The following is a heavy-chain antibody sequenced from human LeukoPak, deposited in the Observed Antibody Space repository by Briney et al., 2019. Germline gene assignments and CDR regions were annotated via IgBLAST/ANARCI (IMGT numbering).Heavy chain of an antibody. D-gene: IGHD3-3*01. CDR3: ARAITIFGVVDAFDI. Sequence: GGSLRLSCAASGFTFSSYWMHWVRQAPGKGLVWVSRINTDGSSTSYADSVKGRFTISRDNAKNTLYLQMNSLRAEDTAVYYCARAITIFGVVDAFDIWGQGTMVTVSS. CDR2: INTDGSST. J-gene: IGHJ3*02. CDR1: GFTFSSYW. V-gene: IGHV3-74*01.